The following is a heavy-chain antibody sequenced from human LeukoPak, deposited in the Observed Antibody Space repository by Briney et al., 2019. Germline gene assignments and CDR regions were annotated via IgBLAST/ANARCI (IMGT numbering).Heavy chain of an antibody. Sequence: GGSLRLSSAASVFTFSSYGMHWVREAPGKGREWVAVIWYHGSNKYYADSVTGRFTISRDNSKNTLYLQMNSLRAEDTAVYYCARVYSGDYGDYGMDVWGQGTTVTVSS. CDR1: VFTFSSYG. CDR2: IWYHGSNK. V-gene: IGHV3-33*01. J-gene: IGHJ6*02. D-gene: IGHD4-17*01. CDR3: ARVYSGDYGDYGMDV.